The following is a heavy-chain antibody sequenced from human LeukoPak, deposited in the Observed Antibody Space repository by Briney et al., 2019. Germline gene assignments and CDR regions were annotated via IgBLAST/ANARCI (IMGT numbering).Heavy chain of an antibody. V-gene: IGHV3-9*01. D-gene: IGHD3-22*01. Sequence: GRSLRLSCAASGFTFDDYAMHWVRQAPGKGLEWVSGISWNSGSIGYADSVKGRFTISRDNAKNTLYLQMNSLRAEDTAVYYCAHYDSSGYHAFDIWGQGTMVTVSS. CDR3: AHYDSSGYHAFDI. CDR2: ISWNSGSI. J-gene: IGHJ3*02. CDR1: GFTFDDYA.